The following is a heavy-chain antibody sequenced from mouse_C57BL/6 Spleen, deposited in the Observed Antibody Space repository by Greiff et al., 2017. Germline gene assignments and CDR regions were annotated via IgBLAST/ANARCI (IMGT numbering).Heavy chain of an antibody. J-gene: IGHJ1*03. CDR2: IRNKANGYTT. CDR3: ARPYDYDRRYFDV. V-gene: IGHV7-3*01. D-gene: IGHD2-4*01. Sequence: EVKLVESGGGLVQPGGSLSLSCAASGFTFTDYYMSWVRQPPGKALEWLGFIRNKANGYTTEYSASVKGRFPISRDNSQSILYLQMNALRAEDSATYYCARPYDYDRRYFDVWGTGTTVTVSS. CDR1: GFTFTDYY.